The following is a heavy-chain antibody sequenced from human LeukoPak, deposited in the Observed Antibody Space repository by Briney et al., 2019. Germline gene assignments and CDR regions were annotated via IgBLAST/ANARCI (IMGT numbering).Heavy chain of an antibody. D-gene: IGHD1-7*01. CDR1: GYTFTSYA. J-gene: IGHJ4*02. CDR2: INAGNGNT. V-gene: IGHV1-3*01. CDR3: ASSREGRVDSETRLVDY. Sequence: ASVRVSCKASGYTFTSYAMHWVRQAPGQRLEWMGWINAGNGNTKYSQNFQGRVTITRDTSASTAYMELRSLRSEDTAVYYCASSREGRVDSETRLVDYWGQGTLVTVSS.